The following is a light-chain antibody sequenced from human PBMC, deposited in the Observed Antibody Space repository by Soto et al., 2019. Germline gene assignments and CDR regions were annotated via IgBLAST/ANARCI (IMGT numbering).Light chain of an antibody. CDR3: QVWDTSADYRGVV. CDR1: NIGSNR. Sequence: SYELTQPPSVSVAPGQTATITCGGNNIGSNRVHGYQQKPGQAPVVIVSDDSDRPSGIPERISGSNSGKTASLTISRVEVGDEADYYCQVWDTSADYRGVVFGAGTKLTVL. J-gene: IGLJ2*01. CDR2: DDS. V-gene: IGLV3-21*02.